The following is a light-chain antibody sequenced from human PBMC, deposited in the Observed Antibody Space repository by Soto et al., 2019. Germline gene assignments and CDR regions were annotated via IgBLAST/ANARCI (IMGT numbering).Light chain of an antibody. CDR2: KAS. J-gene: IGKJ1*01. V-gene: IGKV1-5*03. Sequence: DLQMTQSPSTLSASVGDRVTITCRASQSISSWLARYQQKPGKAPKLLIYKASSLESGVPSRFSGSGSGTEFTLTISSLQPDDFATYYCQQYNNSPWTFGQGTKVEIK. CDR1: QSISSW. CDR3: QQYNNSPWT.